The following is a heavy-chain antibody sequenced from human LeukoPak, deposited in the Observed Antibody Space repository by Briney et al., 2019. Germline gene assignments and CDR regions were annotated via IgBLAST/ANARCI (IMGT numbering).Heavy chain of an antibody. CDR3: ARDRGGDSFDI. CDR2: IHTSGNT. V-gene: IGHV4-61*02. D-gene: IGHD2-21*01. Sequence: PSQTLSLTXTVSGGSVSSGNFYWTWIRQPAGNQLEWIGRIHTSGNTNHNPSLWSRVTISTDTSKNQFSLTLNFVTAADTAVSYCARDRGGDSFDIWGQGTTVTVSS. CDR1: GGSVSSGNFY. J-gene: IGHJ3*02.